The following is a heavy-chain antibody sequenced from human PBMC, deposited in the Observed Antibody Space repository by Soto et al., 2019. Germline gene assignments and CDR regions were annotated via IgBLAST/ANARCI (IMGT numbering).Heavy chain of an antibody. Sequence: QVQLVESGGGVVQPGRSLRLSCAASGFNFSSYGMYWVRQAPGKGLEWVAVISYDGNNQWYADSVKGRVTISRDNSKNTLYLQKNRLRAEDTAVYYCAISLYGGSYFYSGMDVWGQGTMVTVSS. D-gene: IGHD1-26*01. V-gene: IGHV3-30*03. CDR3: AISLYGGSYFYSGMDV. J-gene: IGHJ6*02. CDR1: GFNFSSYG. CDR2: ISYDGNNQ.